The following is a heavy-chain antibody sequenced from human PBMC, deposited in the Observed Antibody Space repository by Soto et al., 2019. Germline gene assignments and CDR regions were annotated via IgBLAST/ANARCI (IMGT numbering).Heavy chain of an antibody. D-gene: IGHD6-13*01. CDR2: ISSSSSYI. J-gene: IGHJ4*02. CDR1: GFTFSSYS. Sequence: GSLRLSCAASGFTFSSYSMNWVRQAPGKGLEWVSSISSSSSYIYYADSVKGRFTISRDNAKNSLYLQMNSLRAEDTAVYYCARSDASYSSSCPLCYWGQGTLVTVSS. CDR3: ARSDASYSSSCPLCY. V-gene: IGHV3-21*01.